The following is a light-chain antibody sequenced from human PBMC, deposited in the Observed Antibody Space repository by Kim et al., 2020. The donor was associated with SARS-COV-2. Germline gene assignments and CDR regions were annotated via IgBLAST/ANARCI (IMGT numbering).Light chain of an antibody. CDR3: SSYTSSSTLV. CDR1: SSDVGVYNY. J-gene: IGLJ3*02. Sequence: GHSITISCTGTSSDVGVYNYVSWYQQHPGKAPKLMIYDVSNRPSGVSNRFSGSKSGNTASLTISGLQAEDEADYYCSSYTSSSTLVFGGGTQLTVL. V-gene: IGLV2-14*03. CDR2: DVS.